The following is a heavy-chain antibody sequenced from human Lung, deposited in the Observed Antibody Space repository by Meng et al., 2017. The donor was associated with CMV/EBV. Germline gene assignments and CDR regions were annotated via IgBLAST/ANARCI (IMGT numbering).Heavy chain of an antibody. CDR1: EFTVTSTY. V-gene: IGHV3-53*01. CDR3: ARAGTSSGAFDI. CDR2: IYSGGHR. Sequence: SXAASEFTVTSTYMNWVRQAPGKGLEWVSVIYSGGHRYYAGSVKGRFTISRDNSKNTLHLQMNSLRAEDTAMYYCARAGTSSGAFDIWGQGPMVTVSS. D-gene: IGHD6-6*01. J-gene: IGHJ3*02.